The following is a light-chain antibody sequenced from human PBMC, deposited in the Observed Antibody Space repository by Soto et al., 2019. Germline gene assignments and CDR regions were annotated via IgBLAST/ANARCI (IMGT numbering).Light chain of an antibody. CDR3: SSFTTTSTLV. V-gene: IGLV2-14*01. Sequence: QSALTQPASVSGSPGQSITISCTGTSSDVGYYDYVAWYQQYPGKAPKLMIYEVSNRPSGISSCFSGSKSGNTASLTISGLQAEDEADYYCSSFTTTSTLVFGTGTKLTVL. CDR1: SSDVGYYDY. J-gene: IGLJ1*01. CDR2: EVS.